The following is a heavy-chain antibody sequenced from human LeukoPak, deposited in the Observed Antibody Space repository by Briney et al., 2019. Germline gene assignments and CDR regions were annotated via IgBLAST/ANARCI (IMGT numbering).Heavy chain of an antibody. CDR2: ISGSGGST. CDR3: AKGTAKRVITMVRGVIGAFDI. V-gene: IGHV3-23*01. CDR1: GFTFSSYG. J-gene: IGHJ3*02. D-gene: IGHD3-10*01. Sequence: PGGSLRLSCAASGFTFSSYGMSWVRQAPGKGPEWVSAISGSGGSTYYADSVKGRFTISRDNSKNTLYLQMNSLRAEDTAVYYCAKGTAKRVITMVRGVIGAFDIWGQGTMVTVSS.